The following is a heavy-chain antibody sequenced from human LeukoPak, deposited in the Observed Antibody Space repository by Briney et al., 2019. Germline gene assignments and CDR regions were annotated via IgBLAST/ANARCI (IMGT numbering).Heavy chain of an antibody. V-gene: IGHV3-23*01. CDR2: ISGSGGSA. J-gene: IGHJ4*02. D-gene: IGHD3-16*02. CDR3: AKEGGGYYDYVWGSYRPLDY. Sequence: GGSLRLSCAASGFTFSSYTMNWVRQAPGKGLEWVSAISGSGGSAYYADSVKGRFTISRDNSKNTLYLQMNSLRAEDTAVYYCAKEGGGYYDYVWGSYRPLDYWGQGTLVTVSS. CDR1: GFTFSSYT.